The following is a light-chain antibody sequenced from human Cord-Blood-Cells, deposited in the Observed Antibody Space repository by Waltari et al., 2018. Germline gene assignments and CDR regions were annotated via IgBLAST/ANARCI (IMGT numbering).Light chain of an antibody. CDR3: QQYNSYSPT. V-gene: IGKV1-5*01. Sequence: DIQMTQYPSTLPASVGDRVTTTCRASQSISSWLAWYQQKPGKAPKLLIYDASILESGVPSRFSGSGSGTEFTLTISSLQPDDYATYYCQQYNSYSPTFGQGTKGEIK. J-gene: IGKJ1*01. CDR1: QSISSW. CDR2: DAS.